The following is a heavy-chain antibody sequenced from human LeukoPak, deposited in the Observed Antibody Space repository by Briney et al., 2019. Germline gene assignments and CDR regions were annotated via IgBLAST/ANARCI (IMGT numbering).Heavy chain of an antibody. CDR1: GFTFSSYG. CDR3: ARVGSGNTYGYGDY. Sequence: GGSLRLTCAASGFTFSSYGIHWVRQAPGKGLEWVAVISYDGSNKYYADSVKGRFTTSRDNSKNTLYLQMNSLRVEDTAVYFCARVGSGNTYGYGDYWGQGTLVTVSS. CDR2: ISYDGSNK. D-gene: IGHD5-18*01. V-gene: IGHV3-30*03. J-gene: IGHJ4*02.